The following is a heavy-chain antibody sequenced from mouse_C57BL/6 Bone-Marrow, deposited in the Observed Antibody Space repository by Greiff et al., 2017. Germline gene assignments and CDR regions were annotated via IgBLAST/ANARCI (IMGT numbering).Heavy chain of an antibody. Sequence: VHVKQSGAELVRPGASVKLSCTASGFNIKDDYMHWVKQRPEQGLEWIGWIDPENGDTEYASKFQGKATITADTSSNTAYLQLSSLTSEDTAVYYCTKGLRGDYWGQGTTLTVSS. V-gene: IGHV14-4*01. CDR3: TKGLRGDY. D-gene: IGHD2-4*01. CDR2: IDPENGDT. J-gene: IGHJ2*01. CDR1: GFNIKDDY.